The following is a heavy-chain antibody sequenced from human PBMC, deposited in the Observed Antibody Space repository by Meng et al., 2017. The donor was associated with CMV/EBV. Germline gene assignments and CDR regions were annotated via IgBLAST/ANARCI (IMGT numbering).Heavy chain of an antibody. V-gene: IGHV4-4*07. D-gene: IGHD3-16*01. J-gene: IGHJ4*02. CDR3: AGSRPGGGACDY. Sequence: DTGHELVNPQETLQRACFVDGAFIRTATCIWVRQTADQGLEWIGLFQVIGYTVYNPSLKSRVTVSLDASKRQCSLTLNSVTAADTATYYCAGSRPGGGACDYWGQGILVTVSS. CDR2: FQVIGYT. CDR1: GAFIRTAT.